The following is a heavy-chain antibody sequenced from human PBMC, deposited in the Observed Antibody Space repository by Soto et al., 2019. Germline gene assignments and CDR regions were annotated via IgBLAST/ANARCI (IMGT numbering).Heavy chain of an antibody. D-gene: IGHD1-20*01. CDR3: AKGVTGYYYYGMDV. Sequence: EVQLVESGGGLVQPGRSLRLSCAASGFTFDDYAMHWVRQAPGKGLEGVSGISWNSGSIGYADSVKGRFTISRDNAKNCLYLQMNSLRAEDTALYYCAKGVTGYYYYGMDVWGQGTTVTVSS. J-gene: IGHJ6*02. CDR2: ISWNSGSI. V-gene: IGHV3-9*01. CDR1: GFTFDDYA.